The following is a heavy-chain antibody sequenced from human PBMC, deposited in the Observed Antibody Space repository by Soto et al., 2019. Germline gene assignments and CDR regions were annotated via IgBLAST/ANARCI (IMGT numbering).Heavy chain of an antibody. D-gene: IGHD2-21*01. CDR2: INSDGSRT. CDR3: ARGVRGAYGLDI. V-gene: IGHV3-74*01. Sequence: EVQLVESGRGLVQPGGSLRLSCAASGFTFSSYWMHWVRQAPGKGLVWVSRINSDGSRTNYADSVKGRFTISRDNAKNTLYLQMNSLRAEETAVYYCARGVRGAYGLDIWGQGTMVTVSS. CDR1: GFTFSSYW. J-gene: IGHJ3*02.